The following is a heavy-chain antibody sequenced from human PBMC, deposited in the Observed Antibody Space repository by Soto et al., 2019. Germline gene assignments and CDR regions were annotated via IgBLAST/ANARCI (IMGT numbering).Heavy chain of an antibody. Sequence: EEHLVESGGGLVKPGGSLRLSCAASGFIFGTYTMNWVRQAPGKGLEWVSSISNSGTYVTYADTVKGRFTISRDNDKNSLFLQMNSLRADDTAVYYCATARAQWLEWSRADYWGQGTLVTVSS. J-gene: IGHJ4*02. CDR3: ATARAQWLEWSRADY. CDR2: ISNSGTYV. D-gene: IGHD6-19*01. V-gene: IGHV3-21*06. CDR1: GFIFGTYT.